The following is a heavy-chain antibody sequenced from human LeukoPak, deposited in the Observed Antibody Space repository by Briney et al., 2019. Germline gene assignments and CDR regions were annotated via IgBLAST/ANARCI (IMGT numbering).Heavy chain of an antibody. V-gene: IGHV3-33*01. D-gene: IGHD2-15*01. CDR3: ARGNGVVVVAATRGLLDY. CDR2: IWYDGSNK. CDR1: GFRFSTYG. J-gene: IGHJ4*02. Sequence: GGSLRLSCAASGFRFSTYGMHWVRQAPGKGLEWVAVIWYDGSNKYYADSVKGRFTISRDNSKNTLYLQMNSLRAEDTAVYYCARGNGVVVVAATRGLLDYWGQGTLVTVSS.